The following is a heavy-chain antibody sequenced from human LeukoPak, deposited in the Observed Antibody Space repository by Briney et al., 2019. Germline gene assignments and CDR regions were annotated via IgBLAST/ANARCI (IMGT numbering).Heavy chain of an antibody. CDR1: GFTFSGYA. D-gene: IGHD3-22*01. J-gene: IGHJ4*02. V-gene: IGHV3-23*01. Sequence: GGSLRLSCAASGFTFSGYAMTWVRQAPGKGLEWVSSITGSGDYTYYIDSVKGRFTISRDNSKNILHLQMNSLRGEDTALYYCAKDGLYYDGSAHVYYFDYWGQGTLVAVSS. CDR2: ITGSGDYT. CDR3: AKDGLYYDGSAHVYYFDY.